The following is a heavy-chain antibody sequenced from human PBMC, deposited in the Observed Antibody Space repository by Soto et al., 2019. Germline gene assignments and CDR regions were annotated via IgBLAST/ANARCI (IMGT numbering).Heavy chain of an antibody. Sequence: EVQLVESGGGLVKPGGSLRLSCAASGFTFSNAWMSWVRQAPGKGLEWVGRIKSKDDGGTTDYAAPVKGRFTISRDDSKSTLCLQMISLRTEDTAVYFCTVIRYRGSWRINWFDPWGQGTLVTVSS. D-gene: IGHD6-13*01. CDR1: GFTFSNAW. V-gene: IGHV3-15*01. CDR3: TVIRYRGSWRINWFDP. CDR2: IKSKDDGGTT. J-gene: IGHJ5*02.